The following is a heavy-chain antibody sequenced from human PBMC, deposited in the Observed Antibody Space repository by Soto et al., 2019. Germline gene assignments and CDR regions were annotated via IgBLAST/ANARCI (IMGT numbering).Heavy chain of an antibody. D-gene: IGHD3-10*01. J-gene: IGHJ5*02. CDR1: GVSISSGDAY. CDR2: IYYSGRT. Sequence: PSETLSLTCTVSGVSISSGDAYWSWIRQPPGKGLECIGYIYYSGRTYYTPSLKSRVIISVDTSKNQFSLKLRSVTAADTAVYYCARLDYSGSGSYSMINWFDPWGQGTLVTVSS. V-gene: IGHV4-30-4*01. CDR3: ARLDYSGSGSYSMINWFDP.